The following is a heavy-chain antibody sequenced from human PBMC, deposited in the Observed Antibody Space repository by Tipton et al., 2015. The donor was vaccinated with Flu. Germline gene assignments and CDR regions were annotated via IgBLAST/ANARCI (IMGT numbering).Heavy chain of an antibody. D-gene: IGHD3-22*01. CDR1: GGSISSYY. CDR3: TRVGGYYDSSGYQSY. Sequence: TLSLTCTVSGGSISSYYWSWIRQPAGKGLEWIGRIYTSGSTNYNPSLKSRVTMSVDTSKNQFSLKLSSVTAADTAVYYCTRVGGYYDSSGYQSYWGQGTLVTVSS. J-gene: IGHJ4*02. V-gene: IGHV4-4*07. CDR2: IYTSGST.